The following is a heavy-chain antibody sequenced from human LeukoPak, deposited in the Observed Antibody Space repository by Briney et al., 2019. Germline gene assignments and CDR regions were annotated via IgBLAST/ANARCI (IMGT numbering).Heavy chain of an antibody. Sequence: PGGSLRLSCAASGFIFSNYWMSWVRQGPWEGLEWVANINQGGSEKDYVDSVKGRLTLSRDNAKNSLDLQMNSQRVADTGIYYCARLVVPTGNRGWYYEHWGQGTRVTVSS. V-gene: IGHV3-7*03. J-gene: IGHJ4*02. CDR3: ARLVVPTGNRGWYYEH. CDR2: INQGGSEK. CDR1: GFIFSNYW. D-gene: IGHD2-2*01.